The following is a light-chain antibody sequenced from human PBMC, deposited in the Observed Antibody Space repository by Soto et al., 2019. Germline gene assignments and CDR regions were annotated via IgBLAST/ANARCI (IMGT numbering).Light chain of an antibody. Sequence: QLTQSPSSLSASVGDRVTITCRASQDVSRYLAWYHQKSWKAPKLLIYGASTLQSGVPSRFSCFGSGTEFTLTISNLQPDDFATYHCQQPQNTPFTFGRGTTVYV. V-gene: IGKV1-9*01. CDR1: QDVSRY. CDR3: QQPQNTPFT. J-gene: IGKJ3*01. CDR2: GAS.